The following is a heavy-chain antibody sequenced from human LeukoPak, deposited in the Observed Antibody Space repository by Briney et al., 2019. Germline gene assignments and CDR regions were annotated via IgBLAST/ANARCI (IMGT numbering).Heavy chain of an antibody. Sequence: GGSLRLSCAASGFTFSDYYMSWIRQAPGKGLEWVSYISSSGSTIYYADSVKGRFTISRDNAKNSLYLQMNSLRAEDTAVYYCARVRGPYCSSTSCYKGWVFDYWGQGTLVTVSS. J-gene: IGHJ4*02. CDR1: GFTFSDYY. CDR2: ISSSGSTI. CDR3: ARVRGPYCSSTSCYKGWVFDY. D-gene: IGHD2-2*02. V-gene: IGHV3-11*04.